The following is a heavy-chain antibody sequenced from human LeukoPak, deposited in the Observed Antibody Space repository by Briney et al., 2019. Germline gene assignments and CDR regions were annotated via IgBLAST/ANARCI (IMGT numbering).Heavy chain of an antibody. CDR3: ARSSNGYSPYYYYYMDV. J-gene: IGHJ6*03. D-gene: IGHD5-24*01. Sequence: ASVKVSCKVSGYTLTELSMHWVRQAPGKGLEWMGRFDPEDGETIYAQKFQGRVTMTRDMSTSTVYMELSSLRSEDTAVYYCARSSNGYSPYYYYYMDVWGKGTTVTVSS. CDR2: FDPEDGET. CDR1: GYTLTELS. V-gene: IGHV1-24*01.